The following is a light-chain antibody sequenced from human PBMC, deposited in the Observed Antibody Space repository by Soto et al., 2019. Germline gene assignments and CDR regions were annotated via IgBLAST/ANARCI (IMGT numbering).Light chain of an antibody. CDR1: QSVSRY. CDR2: DST. J-gene: IGKJ4*01. CDR3: QQRNCWPLS. Sequence: EIVLTQSPATLSLSPGERATLSCRTSQSVSRYLAWYQQKPGQAPRLLIYDSTDRATGLPARFSGSGSGTDFTLTINSLEPEDFAVYYCQQRNCWPLSFGGGTTVEIK. V-gene: IGKV3-11*01.